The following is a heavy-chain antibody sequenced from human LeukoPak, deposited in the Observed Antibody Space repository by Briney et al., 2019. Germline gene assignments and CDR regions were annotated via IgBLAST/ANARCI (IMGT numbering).Heavy chain of an antibody. V-gene: IGHV3-23*01. CDR2: ISGSGGST. Sequence: GGSLRLSCAASGFTFSSYAMSWVRQAPGKGLEWVSAISGSGGSTYYADSVKGRFTISRDNSKNTLYLQMISLRAEDTAVYYCAKPGSRERWTGYYYYYMDVWGKGTTVTVSS. CDR3: AKPGSRERWTGYYYYYMDV. J-gene: IGHJ6*03. CDR1: GFTFSSYA. D-gene: IGHD3/OR15-3a*01.